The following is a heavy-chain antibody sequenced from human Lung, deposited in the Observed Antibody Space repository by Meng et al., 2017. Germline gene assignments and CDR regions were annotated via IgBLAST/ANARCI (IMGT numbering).Heavy chain of an antibody. D-gene: IGHD4-17*01. V-gene: IGHV3-74*01. CDR3: ARGGVTTDD. Sequence: QLVESGGVLVPPGGSLRLSCAASGFTFSTHWMHWVRQAPGKGLEWVSRITGDGSSTIYADSVQGRFTMSRDNAKNTLSLQMNSLRAEDTAVYYCARGGVTTDDWGQGTLVTVSS. CDR1: GFTFSTHW. J-gene: IGHJ4*02. CDR2: ITGDGSST.